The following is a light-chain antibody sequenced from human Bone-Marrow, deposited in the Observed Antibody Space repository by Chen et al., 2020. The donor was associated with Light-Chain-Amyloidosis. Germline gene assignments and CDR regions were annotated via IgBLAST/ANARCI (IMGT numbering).Light chain of an antibody. CDR3: QSADSSGPYEVI. Sequence: SYELTQPPSVSVSPGQTARSTCSGDDLPPKYAYGYQQKPGQAPVLVIHRDTERPSGISERFSGSSSGTTATLTISGVQAEDEADYHCQSADSSGPYEVIFGGGTKLTVL. CDR1: DLPPKY. CDR2: RDT. J-gene: IGLJ2*01. V-gene: IGLV3-25*03.